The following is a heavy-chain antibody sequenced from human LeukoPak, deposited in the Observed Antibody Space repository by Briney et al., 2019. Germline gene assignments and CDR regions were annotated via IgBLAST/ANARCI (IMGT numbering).Heavy chain of an antibody. Sequence: ASVKVSCKASGYTFTGYYMHWVRQAPGQGLEWMGWINPNSGGTNYAQKFQGRVTMTRDTSISTAYMELSSLRSEDTAVYYCATADGGSGSYSGYWFDPWGQGTLVTVSS. CDR1: GYTFTGYY. CDR3: ATADGGSGSYSGYWFDP. V-gene: IGHV1-2*02. D-gene: IGHD3-10*01. CDR2: INPNSGGT. J-gene: IGHJ5*02.